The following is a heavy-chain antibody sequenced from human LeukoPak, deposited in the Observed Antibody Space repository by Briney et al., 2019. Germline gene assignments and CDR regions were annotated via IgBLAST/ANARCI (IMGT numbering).Heavy chain of an antibody. CDR3: DAADF. CDR1: GFSFASLA. J-gene: IGHJ4*02. D-gene: IGHD6-13*01. Sequence: GGSLRLSCAASGFSFASLAMGWVRQPPGKGLEWVSTISDSGGRTHYADSVQGRFTISRDNSKNTLYLQINNLRAEDTAIYYCDAADFWGQGTLVTVSS. CDR2: ISDSGGRT. V-gene: IGHV3-23*01.